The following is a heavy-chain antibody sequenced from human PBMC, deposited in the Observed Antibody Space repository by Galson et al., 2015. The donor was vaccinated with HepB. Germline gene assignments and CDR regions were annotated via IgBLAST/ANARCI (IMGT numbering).Heavy chain of an antibody. Sequence: ETLSLTCTVSGGSVSSGSYYWSWIRQPPGKGLEWIGYIYYSGSTNYNPSLKSRVTISVDTSKNQFSLKLSSVTAADTAVYYCARFVGPRDGDYWYFDLWGRGTLVTVSS. CDR3: ARFVGPRDGDYWYFDL. J-gene: IGHJ2*01. CDR1: GGSVSSGSYY. D-gene: IGHD3-10*01. CDR2: IYYSGST. V-gene: IGHV4-61*01.